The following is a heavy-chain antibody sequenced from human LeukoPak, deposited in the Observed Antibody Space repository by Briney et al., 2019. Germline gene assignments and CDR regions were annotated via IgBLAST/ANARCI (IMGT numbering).Heavy chain of an antibody. D-gene: IGHD1-26*01. CDR2: INAYNGNT. Sequence: GASVKVSCKATGYTFTGYYMHWVRQAPGQGLEWMGWINAYNGNTNDAQKFQSRVTMTTDTSTSTAYMELRSLRSDDTAVYYCARGEKPYDYWGQGTLVSVSS. CDR1: GYTFTGYY. CDR3: ARGEKPYDY. J-gene: IGHJ4*02. V-gene: IGHV1-18*04.